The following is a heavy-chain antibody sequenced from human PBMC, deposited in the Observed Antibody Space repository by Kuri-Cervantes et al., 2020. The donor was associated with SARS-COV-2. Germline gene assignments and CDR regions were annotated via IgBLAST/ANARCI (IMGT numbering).Heavy chain of an antibody. V-gene: IGHV3-15*01. J-gene: IGHJ4*02. CDR1: GFTFSNAW. D-gene: IGHD3-22*01. CDR2: IKSKTDGGTT. Sequence: GGSLRLSCAASGFTFSNAWMSWVRQAPGKGLEWVGRIKSKTDGGTTDYAAPVKGRFTISRNDSKNTLCLQMNSLKTEDTAVYYCTTDPSPPYYYDSSGYSGYWGQGTLVTVSS. CDR3: TTDPSPPYYYDSSGYSGY.